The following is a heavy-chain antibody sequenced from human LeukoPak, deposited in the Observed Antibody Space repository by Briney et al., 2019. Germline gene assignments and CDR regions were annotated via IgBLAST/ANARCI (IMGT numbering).Heavy chain of an antibody. V-gene: IGHV3-15*01. Sequence: PGGSLRLSCAASGFTFSNAWMSWVRQAPGKGLEWVGRIKSKTDGGTTDYAAPVKGRFTISRDDSKNTLYLQMNSLRAEDTAVYYCAEGLDFWSGNCFDYWGQGTLVTVSS. J-gene: IGHJ4*02. CDR1: GFTFSNAW. CDR2: IKSKTDGGTT. D-gene: IGHD3-3*01. CDR3: AEGLDFWSGNCFDY.